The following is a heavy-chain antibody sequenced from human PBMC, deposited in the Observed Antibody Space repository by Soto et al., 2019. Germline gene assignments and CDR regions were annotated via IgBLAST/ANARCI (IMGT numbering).Heavy chain of an antibody. Sequence: SETLSLTCTVSGGSLSSSSYYWGWIRQPPGKGLEWIGSIYYSGSTYYNPSLKSRVTISVDTSKNQFSLKLSSVTAADTAVYYCARLPNASYSSRSYYYYMDVWGKGTTDPVSS. J-gene: IGHJ6*03. V-gene: IGHV4-39*01. CDR3: ARLPNASYSSRSYYYYMDV. CDR2: IYYSGST. D-gene: IGHD6-13*01. CDR1: GGSLSSSSYY.